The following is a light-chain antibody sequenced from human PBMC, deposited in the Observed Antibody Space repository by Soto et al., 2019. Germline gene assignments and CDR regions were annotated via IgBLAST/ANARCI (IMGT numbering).Light chain of an antibody. Sequence: EVVLTQSPATLSLSPGERATLSCRASESIGNYLAWYQQKLGQAPKLLIYDASHRAIGIPGRFSGDGSGTDFTLTISSLESEDFAVYYCQWGSDWPPRLTFGGGTKVEIK. CDR3: QWGSDWPPRLT. J-gene: IGKJ4*01. V-gene: IGKV3-11*01. CDR2: DAS. CDR1: ESIGNY.